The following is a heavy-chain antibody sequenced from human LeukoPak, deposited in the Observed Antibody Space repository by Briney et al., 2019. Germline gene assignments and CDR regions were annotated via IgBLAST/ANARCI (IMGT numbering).Heavy chain of an antibody. D-gene: IGHD4-23*01. J-gene: IGHJ4*02. CDR2: ISAYNGNT. CDR3: ASAPIYGGKSGGRIIDY. CDR1: GYSFTSYG. V-gene: IGHV1-18*01. Sequence: ASVKVSCKASGYSFTSYGISWVRQAPGQGLEWMGWISAYNGNTNYAQKLQGRVTMTTDTSTSTAYMELRSLRSDDTAVYYCASAPIYGGKSGGRIIDYWGQGTLVTVSS.